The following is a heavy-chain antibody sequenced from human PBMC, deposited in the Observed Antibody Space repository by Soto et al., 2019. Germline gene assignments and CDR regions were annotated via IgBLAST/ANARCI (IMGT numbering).Heavy chain of an antibody. CDR1: GFTFSDYY. V-gene: IGHV3-11*01. J-gene: IGHJ4*02. Sequence: GGSLRLSCAASGFTFSDYYMSWIRQAPGKGLEWVSYISSSGSTIYYADSVKGRFTISRDNAKNSLYLQMNSLRAEDTAVYYCARDYRFLEWKHWHTFDYWGQGTLVTVSS. CDR3: ARDYRFLEWKHWHTFDY. CDR2: ISSSGSTI. D-gene: IGHD3-3*01.